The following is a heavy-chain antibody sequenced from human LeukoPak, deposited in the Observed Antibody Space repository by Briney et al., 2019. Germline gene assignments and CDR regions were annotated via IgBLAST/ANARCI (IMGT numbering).Heavy chain of an antibody. D-gene: IGHD3-22*01. J-gene: IGHJ4*02. V-gene: IGHV4-59*01. CDR1: GGSISDYY. CDR3: ASAHTSGMDY. CDR2: IYYSGNT. Sequence: SETLSLTCTVSGGSISDYYWSWIRQPPGKGLEWIGYIYYSGNTNYNPSLKSRVTISVDTSKNQFSLKVSSVTAADTAVYYCASAHTSGMDYWGQGALVTVSS.